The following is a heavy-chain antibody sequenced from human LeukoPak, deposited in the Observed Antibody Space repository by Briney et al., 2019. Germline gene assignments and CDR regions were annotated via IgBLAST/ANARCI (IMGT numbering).Heavy chain of an antibody. D-gene: IGHD4-23*01. Sequence: SETLSLTCTVSGGSISSSSYYWGWIRRPPGKGLEWIGSIYYSGSTYYNPSLKSRVTISVDTSKNQFSPKLSSVTAADTAVYYCARRYTVVTLDAFDIWGQGTMVTVSS. CDR1: GGSISSSSYY. J-gene: IGHJ3*02. CDR2: IYYSGST. CDR3: ARRYTVVTLDAFDI. V-gene: IGHV4-39*01.